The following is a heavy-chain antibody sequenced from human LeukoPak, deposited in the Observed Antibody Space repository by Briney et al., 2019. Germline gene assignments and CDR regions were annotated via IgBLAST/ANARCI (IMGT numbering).Heavy chain of an antibody. V-gene: IGHV1-69*06. J-gene: IGHJ5*02. D-gene: IGHD6-13*01. CDR2: IIPIFGTA. Sequence: GASVKVSCKASGGTFSSYAISWVRQAPGQGLEWMGGIIPIFGTANYAQKFQGRVTITADKSTSTAYMELRSLRSDDTAVYYCARSHSSSWRWFDPWGQGTLVTVSS. CDR1: GGTFSSYA. CDR3: ARSHSSSWRWFDP.